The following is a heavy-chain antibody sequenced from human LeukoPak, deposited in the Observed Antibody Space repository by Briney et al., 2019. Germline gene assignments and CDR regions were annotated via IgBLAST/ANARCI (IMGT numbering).Heavy chain of an antibody. CDR1: GYSFTSYW. J-gene: IGHJ4*02. D-gene: IGHD4-17*01. V-gene: IGHV5-51*01. Sequence: GESLKISCKGSGYSFTSYWIGWVRRMPGKGLEWMGIIYPGDSDTRYSPSLQGQVTISAERSISTAYLQWSSLKASDSAMYYCARHSDYGDFETFDYWGQGTLVTVSS. CDR2: IYPGDSDT. CDR3: ARHSDYGDFETFDY.